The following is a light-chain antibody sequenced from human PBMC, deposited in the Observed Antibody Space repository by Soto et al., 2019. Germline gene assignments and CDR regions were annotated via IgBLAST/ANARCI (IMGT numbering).Light chain of an antibody. V-gene: IGKV3-20*01. J-gene: IGKJ1*01. CDR3: QQYASSRT. CDR2: GAS. CDR1: QSVTSNY. Sequence: IVLTQSPGTLSLSPGERATLSCRASQSVTSNYLAWYQQKPGQPPRLLIYGASTRATGIPDRFSGSGSGTDFPLTISRLEPEDFAVYYCQQYASSRTFGQGTSVEIK.